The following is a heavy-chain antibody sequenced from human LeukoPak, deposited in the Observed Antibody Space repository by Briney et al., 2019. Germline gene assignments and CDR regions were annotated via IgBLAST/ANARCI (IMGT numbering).Heavy chain of an antibody. D-gene: IGHD3-3*01. J-gene: IGHJ3*02. V-gene: IGHV4-61*02. CDR1: GGSISSGSYY. CDR2: IYTSGST. CDR3: ARDPTIFGVVIPSDAFDI. Sequence: PSETLSLTCTVSGGSISSGSYYWSWIRQPAGKGLEWIGRIYTSGSTNYNPSLKSRVTISVDRSKNQFSLRLTSVTAADTAVYYCARDPTIFGVVIPSDAFDIWGQGTMVTVSS.